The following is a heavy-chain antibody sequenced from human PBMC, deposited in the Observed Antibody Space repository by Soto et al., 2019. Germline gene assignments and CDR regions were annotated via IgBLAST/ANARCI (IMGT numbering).Heavy chain of an antibody. Sequence: EVQLVESGGGLVQPGGSLRLSCAASGFTFSSYWMSWVRQAPGKGLEWVANIKQDGSEKYYGDSVKGRFTISRDNAKNSLYLQMNSLRAEDTAVYYCVGYGSGSWNYWGQGTLVTVSS. CDR1: GFTFSSYW. CDR3: VGYGSGSWNY. D-gene: IGHD3-10*01. J-gene: IGHJ4*02. V-gene: IGHV3-7*02. CDR2: IKQDGSEK.